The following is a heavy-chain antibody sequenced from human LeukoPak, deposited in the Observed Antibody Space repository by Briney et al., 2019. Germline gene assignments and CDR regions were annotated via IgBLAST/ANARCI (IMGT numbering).Heavy chain of an antibody. J-gene: IGHJ3*02. CDR1: GGSISSYY. V-gene: IGHV4-59*12. Sequence: SETLSLTCTVSGGSISSYYWSWIRQPPGKGLEWIGYIYYSGSTYYNPSLKSRVTISVDTSKNQFSLKLSSVTAADTAVYYCARARGYSGYEDAFDIWGQGTMVTVSS. CDR2: IYYSGST. D-gene: IGHD5-12*01. CDR3: ARARGYSGYEDAFDI.